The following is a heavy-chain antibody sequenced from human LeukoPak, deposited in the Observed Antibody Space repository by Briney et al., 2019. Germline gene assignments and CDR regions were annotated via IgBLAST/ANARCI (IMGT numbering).Heavy chain of an antibody. Sequence: GGSLRLSCAASGFTFSSYAMHWVRQAPGKGLEWVAVISYDGSNKYYADSVKGRFTISRDNSKNTPYLQMNSLRAEDTAVYYCARERGYSYGLDYWGQGTLVTVSS. D-gene: IGHD5-18*01. J-gene: IGHJ4*02. V-gene: IGHV3-30-3*01. CDR1: GFTFSSYA. CDR2: ISYDGSNK. CDR3: ARERGYSYGLDY.